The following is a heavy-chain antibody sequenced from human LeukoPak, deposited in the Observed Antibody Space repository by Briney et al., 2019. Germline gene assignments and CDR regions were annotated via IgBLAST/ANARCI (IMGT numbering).Heavy chain of an antibody. D-gene: IGHD2-2*02. J-gene: IGHJ4*02. CDR1: GGTFSNYA. CDR2: IIPSLGLA. Sequence: ASVTVSCKASGGTFSNYALSWVRQAPGQGHEWMGRIIPSLGLANYPQKFQGRVTITADKSTSTTYMELSSLRSDDTALYYCTQGYSSRTIYYNDFDYWGQGTLVTVSS. CDR3: TQGYSSRTIYYNDFDY. V-gene: IGHV1-69*04.